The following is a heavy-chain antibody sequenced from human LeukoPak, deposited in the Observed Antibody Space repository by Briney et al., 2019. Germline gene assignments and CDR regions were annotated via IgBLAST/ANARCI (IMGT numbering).Heavy chain of an antibody. D-gene: IGHD6-6*01. CDR3: ARSIAAYTVTA. CDR2: IYYSGST. CDR1: GGSISSYY. J-gene: IGHJ5*02. Sequence: SETLSLTCTVSGGSISSYYWSWIRQPPGKGLEWIGYIYYSGSTNYNPSLKSRVTISVDTSKNQFSLKLSSVTAADTAVYYCARSIAAYTVTAWGQGTLVTVSS. V-gene: IGHV4-59*01.